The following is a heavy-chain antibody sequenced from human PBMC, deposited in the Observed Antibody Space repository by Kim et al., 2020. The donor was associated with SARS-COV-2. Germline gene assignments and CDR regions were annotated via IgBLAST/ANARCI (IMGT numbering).Heavy chain of an antibody. V-gene: IGHV4-59*01. Sequence: NPSLKSRVTISVDTSKSQFSLKLSSVTAADTAVYCCARSIGSSSVWFDPWGQGTLVTVSS. J-gene: IGHJ5*02. CDR3: ARSIGSSSVWFDP. D-gene: IGHD6-6*01.